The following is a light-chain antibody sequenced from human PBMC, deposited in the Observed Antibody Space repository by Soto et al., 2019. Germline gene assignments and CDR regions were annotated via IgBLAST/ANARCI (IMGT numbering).Light chain of an antibody. CDR2: DVS. Sequence: QSALTQPASVSGSPGQSITVSCTGTSSDVGGYNYVSWYQQHPGKVPKLIISDVSNRPSGVSNRFSGSKSGNTASLIISALHAEDEADYYCSSYTTTNSVVFGGGTKLTVL. CDR1: SSDVGGYNY. J-gene: IGLJ3*02. CDR3: SSYTTTNSVV. V-gene: IGLV2-14*03.